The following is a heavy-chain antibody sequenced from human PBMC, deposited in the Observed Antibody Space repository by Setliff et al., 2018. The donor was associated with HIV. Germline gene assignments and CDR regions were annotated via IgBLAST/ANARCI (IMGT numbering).Heavy chain of an antibody. CDR2: FYYSGSP. D-gene: IGHD2-2*01. CDR1: GGSVRSHY. V-gene: IGHV4-59*02. CDR3: ARGQWPAPRPDFSDGYYNYGMDV. J-gene: IGHJ6*02. Sequence: LSLTCTVSGGSVRSHYWNWIRQSPGKGLEWIAYFYYSGSPNYNPSLKSRVTMSVDTSKNQISLTLTSVTAADAAVYYCARGQWPAPRPDFSDGYYNYGMDVWGQGATVTVSS.